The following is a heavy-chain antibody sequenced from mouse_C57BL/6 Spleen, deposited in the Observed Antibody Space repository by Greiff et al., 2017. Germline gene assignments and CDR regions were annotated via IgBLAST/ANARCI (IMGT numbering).Heavy chain of an antibody. V-gene: IGHV1-26*01. CDR3: ARRDYGSSYVGY. J-gene: IGHJ2*01. Sequence: EVKLQQSGPELVKPGASVKISCKASGYTFTDYYMNWVKQSHGKSLEWIGDINPNNGGTSYNQKFKGKATLTVDKSSSTAYMELRSLTSEDSAVYYCARRDYGSSYVGYWGQGTTLTVSS. CDR2: INPNNGGT. D-gene: IGHD1-1*01. CDR1: GYTFTDYY.